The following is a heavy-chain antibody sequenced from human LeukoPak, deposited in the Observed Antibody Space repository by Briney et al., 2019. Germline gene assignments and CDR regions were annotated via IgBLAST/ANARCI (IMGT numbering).Heavy chain of an antibody. D-gene: IGHD2-15*01. CDR1: GYTFSVFY. J-gene: IGHJ4*02. Sequence: GGPQRLPCAASGYTFSVFYITWIRRARGRGREGFSHISSTSSHTNYADSVKGRFAISRDNAKNSMYLQMNSLRADDTAVYYCARDSAGYCSGGNCRPDDFDYWGQGTLVTVSS. CDR3: ARDSAGYCSGGNCRPDDFDY. CDR2: ISSTSSHT. V-gene: IGHV3-11*05.